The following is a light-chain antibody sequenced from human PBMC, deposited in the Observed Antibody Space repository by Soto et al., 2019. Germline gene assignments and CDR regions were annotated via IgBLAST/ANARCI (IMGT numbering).Light chain of an antibody. J-gene: IGLJ2*01. CDR1: SSDVGGYNY. CDR3: SSYTGSSTPVI. Sequence: QSALTQPASVSGSPGQSITISCTGTSSDVGGYNYVSWYQQHPGKAPKLMIYEVSNRPSGISNRFSGSKSGNTASLTISGLQAEDEADYYCSSYTGSSTPVIFGGGTKLTVL. V-gene: IGLV2-14*01. CDR2: EVS.